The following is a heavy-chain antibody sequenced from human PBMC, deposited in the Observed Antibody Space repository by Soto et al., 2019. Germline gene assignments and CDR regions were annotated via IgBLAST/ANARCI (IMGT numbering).Heavy chain of an antibody. CDR1: GGTFSSYT. D-gene: IGHD6-19*01. J-gene: IGHJ1*01. CDR3: ARATLPHSSGGTQYFQH. CDR2: IIPILGIA. V-gene: IGHV1-69*02. Sequence: EASVKVSCKASGGTFSSYTISWVLQAPGQGLEWMGRIIPILGIANYAQKFQGRVTITADKSTSTAYMELSSLRSEDTAVYYCARATLPHSSGGTQYFQHWGQGTLVTVSS.